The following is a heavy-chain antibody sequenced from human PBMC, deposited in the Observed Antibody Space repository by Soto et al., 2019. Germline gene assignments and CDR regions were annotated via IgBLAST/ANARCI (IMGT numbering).Heavy chain of an antibody. Sequence: SETLSLTCAVSGGSISSSNWWSWVRQPPGKGLEWIGEIYHSGSTNYNPSLKSRVTISVDKSKNQFSLKLSSVTAADTAVYYCARDKYEGDNCYGVDVWGQGTTVTVSS. V-gene: IGHV4-4*02. J-gene: IGHJ6*02. CDR2: IYHSGST. CDR3: ARDKYEGDNCYGVDV. D-gene: IGHD2-15*01. CDR1: GGSISSSNW.